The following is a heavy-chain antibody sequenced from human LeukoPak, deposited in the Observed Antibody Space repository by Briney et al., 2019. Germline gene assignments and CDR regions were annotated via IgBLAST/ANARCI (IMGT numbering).Heavy chain of an antibody. V-gene: IGHV4-61*02. CDR3: AREWDRIVGYFDY. CDR1: GGSFSSGRDY. Sequence: SETLSLTCTVSGGSFSSGRDYWNWIRQPAGKGLEWIGRIYTSGSTNYNPSLKSRVTISVDTSKNQFSLRLSSVTAADTAVYYCAREWDRIVGYFDYWGQGTLVTVSS. CDR2: IYTSGST. D-gene: IGHD3-22*01. J-gene: IGHJ4*02.